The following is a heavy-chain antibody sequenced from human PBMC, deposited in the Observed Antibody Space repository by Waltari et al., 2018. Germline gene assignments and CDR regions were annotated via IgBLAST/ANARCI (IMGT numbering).Heavy chain of an antibody. J-gene: IGHJ4*02. CDR3: ARERSSSWYGYYFDY. CDR1: GGSISSSSYY. V-gene: IGHV4-39*07. CDR2: IYYSGST. D-gene: IGHD6-13*01. Sequence: QLQLQESGPGLVKPSETLSLTCTVSGGSISSSSYYWGWIRQPPGKGLEWIGSIYYSGSTYYNPSLKSRVTISVDTSKNQFSLKLSAVTAADTAVYYCARERSSSWYGYYFDYWGQGTLVTVSS.